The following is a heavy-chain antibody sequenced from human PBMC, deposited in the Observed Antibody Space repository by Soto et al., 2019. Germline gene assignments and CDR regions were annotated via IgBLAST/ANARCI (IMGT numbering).Heavy chain of an antibody. D-gene: IGHD6-13*01. CDR1: GGSIASSPYY. CDR2: IYYSGVT. V-gene: IGHV4-39*01. CDR3: ARRERAAGTDWWFDP. Sequence: SETLSLTCTVSGGSIASSPYYWGWIRQSPGKGLEWIESIYYSGVTHYNPSLKSRVTVSVDTSKNQFSLKLSSVTAADTAVYYCARRERAAGTDWWFDPWGQGTLVTVSS. J-gene: IGHJ5*02.